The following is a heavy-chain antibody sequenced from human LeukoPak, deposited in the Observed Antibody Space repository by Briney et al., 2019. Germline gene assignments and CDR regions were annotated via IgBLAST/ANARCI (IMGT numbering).Heavy chain of an antibody. D-gene: IGHD5-24*01. CDR1: GFSFSIFW. Sequence: PGGSLRLSCAASGFSFSIFWMTWVRQAPGKGLEWVANIKPDGTEKSYVDSVKGRFTISRDNSKNSLYLQMNSLRPEDTALYYCAKQRYGDGYAVRPDYWGQGTLVTVSS. J-gene: IGHJ4*02. CDR2: IKPDGTEK. V-gene: IGHV3-7*03. CDR3: AKQRYGDGYAVRPDY.